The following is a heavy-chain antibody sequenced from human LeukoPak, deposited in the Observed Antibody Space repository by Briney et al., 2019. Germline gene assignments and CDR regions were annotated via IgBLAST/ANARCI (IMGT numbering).Heavy chain of an antibody. J-gene: IGHJ4*02. CDR3: ARNFLDSSGYYPRVYFDY. V-gene: IGHV1-69*05. Sequence: ASVKVSCKVSGDPFPSYGFSWVRQAPGQGLEWMGGIIPIFGTANYAQKFQGRVTITTDESTSTAYMELSSLRSEDTAVYYCARNFLDSSGYYPRVYFDYWGQGTLVTVSS. CDR1: GDPFPSYG. D-gene: IGHD3-22*01. CDR2: IIPIFGTA.